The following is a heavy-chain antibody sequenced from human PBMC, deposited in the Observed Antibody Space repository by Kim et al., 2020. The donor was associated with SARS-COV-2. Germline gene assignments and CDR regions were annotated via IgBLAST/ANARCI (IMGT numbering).Heavy chain of an antibody. V-gene: IGHV5-51*01. CDR1: GYSFTSYW. Sequence: GESLKMSCKGSGYSFTSYWIGWVRQMPGKGLEWMGIIYPGDSDTRYSPSFQGQVTISADKSISTAYLQGSSLKASDTAMYYCAREQWLYAFDIWGQGTMVTVSS. CDR2: IYPGDSDT. CDR3: AREQWLYAFDI. D-gene: IGHD6-19*01. J-gene: IGHJ3*02.